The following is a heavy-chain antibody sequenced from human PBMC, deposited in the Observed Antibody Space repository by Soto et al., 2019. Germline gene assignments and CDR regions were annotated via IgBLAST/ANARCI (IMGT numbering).Heavy chain of an antibody. CDR3: ARDIGSYAYGEGY. CDR1: GGSINSYW. CDR2: VYSTGTT. Sequence: SETLSLTCSVSGGSINSYWWSWIRQPAGKGLEWIGRVYSTGTTDYNPSLNSRATMSVETSKNQFSLKLTSVTAADTAVYYCARDIGSYAYGEGYWGQGIQVTAPQ. J-gene: IGHJ4*02. D-gene: IGHD3-10*01. V-gene: IGHV4-4*07.